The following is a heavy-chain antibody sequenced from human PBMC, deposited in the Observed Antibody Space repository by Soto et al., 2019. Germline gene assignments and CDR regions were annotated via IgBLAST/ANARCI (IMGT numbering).Heavy chain of an antibody. J-gene: IGHJ6*02. Sequence: GGSLRLSCAASGFTFSSYSMNWVRQAPGKGLEWVSSISSSSSYIYYADSVKGRFTISRDNAKNSLYLQRNSLRAEDTAVYYCARLYDFWSGYYYYYGMDVWGQGTTVTVSS. V-gene: IGHV3-21*01. CDR2: ISSSSSYI. CDR1: GFTFSSYS. CDR3: ARLYDFWSGYYYYYGMDV. D-gene: IGHD3-3*01.